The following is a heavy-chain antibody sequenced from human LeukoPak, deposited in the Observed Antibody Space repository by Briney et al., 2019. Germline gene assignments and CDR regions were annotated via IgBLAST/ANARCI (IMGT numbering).Heavy chain of an antibody. CDR3: ARGGTVTYDY. CDR1: GGSVSSGGYY. D-gene: IGHD4-17*01. Sequence: SETLSLTCTVSGGSVSSGGYYWSWIRQPAGKGLEWIGYIYYSGSTNYNPSLKSRVTISVDTSKNQFSLKLSSVTAADTAVYYCARGGTVTYDYWGQGTLVTVSS. V-gene: IGHV4-61*08. J-gene: IGHJ4*02. CDR2: IYYSGST.